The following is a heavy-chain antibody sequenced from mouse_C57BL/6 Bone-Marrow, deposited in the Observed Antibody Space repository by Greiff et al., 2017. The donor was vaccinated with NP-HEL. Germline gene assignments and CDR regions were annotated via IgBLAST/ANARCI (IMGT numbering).Heavy chain of an antibody. CDR2: IDPSDSYT. CDR1: GYTFTSYW. CDR3: ARPPRVYYAMDY. J-gene: IGHJ4*01. Sequence: QVHVKQPGAELVRPGTSVKLSCKASGYTFTSYWMHWVKQRPGQGLEWIGVIDPSDSYTNYNQKFKGKATLTVDTSSSTAYMQLSSLTSEDSAVYYCARPPRVYYAMDYWGQGTSVTVSS. V-gene: IGHV1-59*01.